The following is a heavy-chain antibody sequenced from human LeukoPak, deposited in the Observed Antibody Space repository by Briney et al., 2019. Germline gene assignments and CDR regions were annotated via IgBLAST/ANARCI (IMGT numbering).Heavy chain of an antibody. Sequence: GGSLRLSCEVSGFTFSSYAFHWVRQAPGKGLEYVSAINANGDNTYYSNFVKGRFTISRDNSKNTLYLQMGSLRTEDMAVYYCARVPILTGSYYFDYWGQGILVTVSS. J-gene: IGHJ4*02. CDR2: INANGDNT. CDR1: GFTFSSYA. CDR3: ARVPILTGSYYFDY. D-gene: IGHD3-9*01. V-gene: IGHV3-64*01.